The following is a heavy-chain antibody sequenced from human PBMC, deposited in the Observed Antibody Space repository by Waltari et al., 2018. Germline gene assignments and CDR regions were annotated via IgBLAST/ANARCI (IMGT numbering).Heavy chain of an antibody. J-gene: IGHJ6*03. CDR2: INQSGST. Sequence: QVQLQQWGAGLLKPSETLSLPCAAYGGSFRGYYWGGLRQPPGKGLEWIGEINQSGSTNYNPSLKSRVTISVDTSKNQFSLKLSSGTAADTAVYYCARGIKNPLRRYYYYMDVWGKGTTVTVSS. V-gene: IGHV4-34*01. CDR1: GGSFRGYY. CDR3: ARGIKNPLRRYYYYMDV.